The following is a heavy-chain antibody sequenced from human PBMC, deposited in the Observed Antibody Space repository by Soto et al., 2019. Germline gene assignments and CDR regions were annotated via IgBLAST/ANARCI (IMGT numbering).Heavy chain of an antibody. D-gene: IGHD3-16*01. V-gene: IGHV4-34*01. J-gene: IGHJ4*02. CDR2: INQSGST. Sequence: ETLSLTCAVYGGSFSGHYWSWIRQPPGKGLEWIGEINQSGSTNYNPSLKSRVTISVDTSKNQISLKLSSVTAADTAVYYCARKGGWGIITHWGQGTLVTVSS. CDR1: GGSFSGHY. CDR3: ARKGGWGIITH.